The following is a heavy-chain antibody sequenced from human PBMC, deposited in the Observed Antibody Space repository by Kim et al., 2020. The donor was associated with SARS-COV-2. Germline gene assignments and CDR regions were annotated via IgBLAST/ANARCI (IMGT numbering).Heavy chain of an antibody. D-gene: IGHD3-16*02. CDR1: GFTFSDYY. J-gene: IGHJ6*02. CDR2: ISSSSSYT. V-gene: IGHV3-11*05. Sequence: GGSLRLSCAASGFTFSDYYMSWIRQAPGKGLEWVSYISSSSSYTNYADSVKGRFTISRDNAKNSLYLQRNSLEAEDTAVYYCARVGLDYVWGSYRDYYYYYGMAVWGQGTTVTVSS. CDR3: ARVGLDYVWGSYRDYYYYYGMAV.